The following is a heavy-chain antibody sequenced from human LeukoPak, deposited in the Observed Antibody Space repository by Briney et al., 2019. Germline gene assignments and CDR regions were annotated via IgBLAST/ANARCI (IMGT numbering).Heavy chain of an antibody. CDR3: ARAYCVGDCSVLHIYFDN. CDR2: IHHSGTT. CDR1: GYSITSDYY. D-gene: IGHD2-21*02. Sequence: PSETLSLTCSVSGYSITSDYYWGWIRQPPGKGLEWIGSIHHSGTTYYNPSLKSRVTISVDLSKNQFSLRLNSVTAADTAVYYCARAYCVGDCSVLHIYFDNWGQGTLVTVSS. J-gene: IGHJ4*02. V-gene: IGHV4-38-2*02.